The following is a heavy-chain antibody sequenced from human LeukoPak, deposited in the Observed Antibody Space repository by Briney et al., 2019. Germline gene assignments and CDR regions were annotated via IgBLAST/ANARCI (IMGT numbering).Heavy chain of an antibody. D-gene: IGHD4-17*01. J-gene: IGHJ5*02. CDR2: ISTYNGNT. V-gene: IGHV1-18*01. CDR1: GYSFTTYG. Sequence: ALVKVSCKASGYSFTTYGISWVRQAPGQGLEWIGWISTYNGNTNYAQKLQDRVTMTTDTSTSTAYMELRSLRYDDTAVYYCARDSGYGDYVGNPWGQGTLVTVSS. CDR3: ARDSGYGDYVGNP.